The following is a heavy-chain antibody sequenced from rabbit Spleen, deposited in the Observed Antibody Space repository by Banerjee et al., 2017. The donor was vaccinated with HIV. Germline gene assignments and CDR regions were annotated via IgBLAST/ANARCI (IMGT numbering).Heavy chain of an antibody. D-gene: IGHD4-1*01. CDR2: IDTSDGDT. V-gene: IGHV1S40*01. CDR3: ARDLAGVIGWNFDF. J-gene: IGHJ3*01. Sequence: QSLEESGGDLIKPGASLTLTCKASGFDFSSYYISWVRQAPGKGLEWIACIDTSDGDTDYANWPKGRFTISKASSTTVTLKMTSLTAADTATYFCARDLAGVIGWNFDFWGQGTLVTVS. CDR1: GFDFSSYY.